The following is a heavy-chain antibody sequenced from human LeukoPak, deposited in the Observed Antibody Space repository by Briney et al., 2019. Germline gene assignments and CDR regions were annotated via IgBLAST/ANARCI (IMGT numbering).Heavy chain of an antibody. J-gene: IGHJ3*02. D-gene: IGHD2-2*01. V-gene: IGHV1-2*02. CDR3: AREGPYCSSTSCDWGAFDI. CDR2: INSNSYYS. CDR1: GYIFIHYH. Sequence: GASVKDSCQSCGYIFIHYHKHWLRQAPGQGLEWMGLINSNSYYSHIVQKFHGRVTMNRHTYFNTAYMDLSKLRSDDTAVYYCAREGPYCSSTSCDWGAFDIWGQGTMVTVSS.